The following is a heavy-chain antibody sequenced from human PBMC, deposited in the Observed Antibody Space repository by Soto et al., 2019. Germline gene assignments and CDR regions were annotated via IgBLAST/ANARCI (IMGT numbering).Heavy chain of an antibody. CDR1: GFTFADYS. J-gene: IGHJ4*02. CDR3: ARDLQFVLGVLTSH. D-gene: IGHD3-10*01. V-gene: IGHV3-48*01. Sequence: EVQLVESGGGLVQPGGSLGLSCAASGFTFADYSLNWVRQAQGKGLEWIAYVSGSSSSTSLYPGSVMGRFIISRDNGKNAVFLQMNILRADDTAVDYCARDLQFVLGVLTSHWGQGTLVSVSS. CDR2: VSGSSSSTS.